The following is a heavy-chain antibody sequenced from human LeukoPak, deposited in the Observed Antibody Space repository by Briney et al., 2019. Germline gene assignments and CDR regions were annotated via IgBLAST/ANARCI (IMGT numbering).Heavy chain of an antibody. CDR2: INPSGGST. CDR1: GYTFTSYY. CDR3: ARGLAAGDY. D-gene: IGHD6-13*01. V-gene: IGHV1-46*01. Sequence: ASVKVSCKASGYTFTSYYIHWVRQAPGQGLEWMGIINPSGGSTNYAQKFQGRVTMTGDTSTSTVYMEASSLISEDTAVYYCARGLAAGDYWGQGTLVTVSS. J-gene: IGHJ4*02.